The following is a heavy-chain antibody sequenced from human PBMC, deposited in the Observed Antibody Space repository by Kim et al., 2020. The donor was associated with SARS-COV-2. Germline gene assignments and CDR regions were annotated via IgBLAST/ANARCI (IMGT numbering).Heavy chain of an antibody. D-gene: IGHD6-13*01. CDR2: ISSSTTYT. Sequence: GGSLRLSCAASGFTFSDYYMTWIRQAPGKGLEWVSYISSSTTYTNYADSVKGRFTISRDNAKNSLYLQMNSLRAEDTAVYFCARDLVSSSWDKVYYFDYWGQGTLVTVSS. V-gene: IGHV3-11*05. CDR1: GFTFSDYY. J-gene: IGHJ4*02. CDR3: ARDLVSSSWDKVYYFDY.